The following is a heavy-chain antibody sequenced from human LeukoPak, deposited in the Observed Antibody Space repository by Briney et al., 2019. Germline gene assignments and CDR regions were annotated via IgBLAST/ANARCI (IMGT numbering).Heavy chain of an antibody. CDR1: GGSISSYY. CDR2: IYYSGTT. D-gene: IGHD3-10*01. J-gene: IGHJ4*02. Sequence: SETLSLTCTVSGGSISSYYWTWIRQPPGKGLEWIGYIYYSGTTYYNPSLKSRVTISLDTSKNKFSLNLTSVNVADTAVYYCARHQTVLLWFGESGPIDYWGQGTLVTVSS. CDR3: ARHQTVLLWFGESGPIDY. V-gene: IGHV4-59*01.